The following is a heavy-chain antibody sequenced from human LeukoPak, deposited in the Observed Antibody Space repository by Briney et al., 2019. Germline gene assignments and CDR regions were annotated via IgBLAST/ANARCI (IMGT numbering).Heavy chain of an antibody. J-gene: IGHJ4*02. V-gene: IGHV3-33*01. CDR1: GFTFSSYG. Sequence: GRSLRLSCAASGFTFSSYGMHWVRQAPGKGLEWVAVIWYDGSNKYYADSVNGRFTISRDNSKNTLYLQMNSERAEDTAVYYCASGAAAGELDYWGQGTLVTVSS. D-gene: IGHD6-13*01. CDR2: IWYDGSNK. CDR3: ASGAAAGELDY.